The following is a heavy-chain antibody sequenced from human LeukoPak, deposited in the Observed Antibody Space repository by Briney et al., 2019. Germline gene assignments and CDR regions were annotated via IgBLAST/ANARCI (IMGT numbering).Heavy chain of an antibody. CDR2: IYTSGST. V-gene: IGHV4-4*07. J-gene: IGHJ4*02. D-gene: IGHD6-13*01. CDR1: GGSISSYY. CDR3: AYMKGSSGYYFDY. Sequence: SETLSLTCTVSGGSISSYYGSCIRQPAGKGLEWIGRIYTSGSTDYNPSLKSRVTISVDKSKNQFSLKLSSVTAADTAVYYCAYMKGSSGYYFDYWGQGTLVTVSS.